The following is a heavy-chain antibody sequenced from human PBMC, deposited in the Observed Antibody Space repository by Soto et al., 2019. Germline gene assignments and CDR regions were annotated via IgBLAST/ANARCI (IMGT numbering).Heavy chain of an antibody. J-gene: IGHJ6*02. CDR1: GYSFTSYW. D-gene: IGHD3-3*01. CDR2: IYPGDSDT. V-gene: IGHV5-51*01. CDR3: ARQASTIFCVVKDYYYYYGMDA. Sequence: GESLKISCKGSGYSFTSYWIGWVRQMPGKGLEWMGIIYPGDSDTRYSPSFQGQVTIPADKSISTAYLQWSSLKASDTAMYYCARQASTIFCVVKDYYYYYGMDAWGPGTPVTVSS.